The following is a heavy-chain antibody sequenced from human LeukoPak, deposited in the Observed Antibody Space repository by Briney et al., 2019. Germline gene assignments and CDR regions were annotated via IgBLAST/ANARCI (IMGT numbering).Heavy chain of an antibody. Sequence: ASVKVSCKASGYTFTDYYIHWVRQAPGQGLEWMGCIKPNSGGTKYAQTFQGRVTMTGDTSINTAYTELSRLTYDDTAVYYCAGLPRYNWNEPLDYWGQGTLVTVSS. CDR2: IKPNSGGT. CDR3: AGLPRYNWNEPLDY. CDR1: GYTFTDYY. D-gene: IGHD1-20*01. J-gene: IGHJ4*02. V-gene: IGHV1-2*02.